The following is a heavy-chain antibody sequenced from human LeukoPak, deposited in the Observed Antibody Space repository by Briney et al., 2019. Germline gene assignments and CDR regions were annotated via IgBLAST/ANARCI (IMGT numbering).Heavy chain of an antibody. J-gene: IGHJ6*02. V-gene: IGHV3-53*04. Sequence: GGSLRLSCAASGFTVSSNYMSWVRQAPGKGLEWVSVIYSGGSTYYADSVKGRFTTSRHNSKNTLYLQMNSLRAEDTAVYYCARGRSYYYYYGMDVWGQGTTVTVSS. CDR1: GFTVSSNY. CDR3: ARGRSYYYYYGMDV. CDR2: IYSGGST.